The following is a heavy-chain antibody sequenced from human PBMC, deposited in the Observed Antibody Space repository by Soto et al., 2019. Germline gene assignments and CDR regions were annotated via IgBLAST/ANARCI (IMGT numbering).Heavy chain of an antibody. CDR1: EYSFTRYW. CDR2: SYPGDSDT. CDR3: ARQVGDDSTPLDYYYGMDV. J-gene: IGHJ6*02. V-gene: IGHV5-51*01. D-gene: IGHD3-22*01. Sequence: GESLMTSCKGSEYSFTRYWIGWVRQMPGKGLEWMGISYPGDSDTRYSPSFQGQVTISADKSISTAYLQWSSLKASDTAMYYCARQVGDDSTPLDYYYGMDVWGQGTTVTVSS.